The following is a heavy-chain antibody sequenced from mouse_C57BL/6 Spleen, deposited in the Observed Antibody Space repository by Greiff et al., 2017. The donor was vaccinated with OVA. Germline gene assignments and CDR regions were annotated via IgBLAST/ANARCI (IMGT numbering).Heavy chain of an antibody. CDR2: IDPDTGGT. Sequence: VKLMESGAELVRPGASVTLSCKASGYTFTDYEMHWVKQTPVHGLEWIAAIDPDTGGTAYNQKFKGKAILTADKSSSTAYMELRSLTSEDSAVYYCTEGSYYDYDWFAYWGQGTLVTVSA. CDR3: TEGSYYDYDWFAY. CDR1: GYTFTDYE. J-gene: IGHJ3*01. D-gene: IGHD2-4*01. V-gene: IGHV1-15*01.